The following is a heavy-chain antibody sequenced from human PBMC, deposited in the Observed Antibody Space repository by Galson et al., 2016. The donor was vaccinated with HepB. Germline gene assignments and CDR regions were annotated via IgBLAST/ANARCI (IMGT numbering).Heavy chain of an antibody. D-gene: IGHD3-10*01. CDR3: ARVLLWFGDFTEALDY. CDR2: INQDGSEK. V-gene: IGHV3-7*04. CDR1: GFTFSSYW. J-gene: IGHJ4*02. Sequence: SLRLSCAASGFTFSSYWMTWVRQAPGKGLEWVANINQDGSEKYYVDSVKGRFTISRDNANNSLYLQMNSLRAEDTAVYYCARVLLWFGDFTEALDYWGQGTLVTVSS.